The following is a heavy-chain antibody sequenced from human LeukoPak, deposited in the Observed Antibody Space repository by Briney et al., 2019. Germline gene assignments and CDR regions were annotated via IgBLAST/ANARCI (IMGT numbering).Heavy chain of an antibody. V-gene: IGHV3-48*03. D-gene: IGHD3-9*01. J-gene: IGHJ6*02. CDR2: ISIVDTTI. Sequence: PGGSLRLSCAASGFTFSNFEMNWVRQAPGTGLEWVSYISIVDTTIYYADSVKGRFTISRDNAKNTLYLQMNSLRAEDTAVYYCARDLSEFDPPDYYYGMDVWGQGTTVTVSS. CDR3: ARDLSEFDPPDYYYGMDV. CDR1: GFTFSNFE.